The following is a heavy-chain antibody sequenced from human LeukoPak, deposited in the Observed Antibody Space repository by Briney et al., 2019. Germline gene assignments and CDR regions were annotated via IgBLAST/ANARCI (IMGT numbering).Heavy chain of an antibody. J-gene: IGHJ4*02. D-gene: IGHD6-19*01. CDR3: AKSGSGGLTPSDS. CDR2: IHHSGST. Sequence: SETLSLTCTVSGSSISTGDYWGWFRQSPGAGLEWIGSIHHSGSTFYNPSLKSRVTISVDTSKKQFSLRLNSVTAADTAVYFCAKSGSGGLTPSDSWGQGTLVTVSS. CDR1: GSSISTGDY. V-gene: IGHV4-38-2*02.